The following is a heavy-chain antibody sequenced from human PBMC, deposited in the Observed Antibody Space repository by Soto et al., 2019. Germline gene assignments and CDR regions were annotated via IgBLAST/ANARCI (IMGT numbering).Heavy chain of an antibody. Sequence: SETLSLTCAVSGGSISSGGYSWSWIRQPPGKGLEWIGYIYHSGTTYYNPSLKSRVTISVDMSKNQFSLKLSSVTAAATAVYYCARATHCSSTGFYFGRRTGWLDRWGQGTLLPASS. J-gene: IGHJ5*02. D-gene: IGHD2-2*01. CDR1: GGSISSGGYS. V-gene: IGHV4-30-2*01. CDR2: IYHSGTT. CDR3: ARATHCSSTGFYFGRRTGWLDR.